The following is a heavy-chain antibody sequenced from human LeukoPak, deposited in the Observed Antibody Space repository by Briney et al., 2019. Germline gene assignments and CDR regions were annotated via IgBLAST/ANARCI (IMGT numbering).Heavy chain of an antibody. D-gene: IGHD6-19*01. Sequence: ASVKVSCKVSGGTFSSYAISWVRQAPGQGLEWMGRIIPILGIANYAQKFQGRVTITADKSTSTAYMELSSLRSEDTAVYYCAREPVAGTYYFDHWGQGTLVTVSS. CDR2: IIPILGIA. CDR3: AREPVAGTYYFDH. J-gene: IGHJ4*02. CDR1: GGTFSSYA. V-gene: IGHV1-69*04.